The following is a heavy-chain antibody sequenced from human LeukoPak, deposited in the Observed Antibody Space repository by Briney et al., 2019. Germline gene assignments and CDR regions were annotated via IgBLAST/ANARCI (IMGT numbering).Heavy chain of an antibody. CDR2: IYYSGST. CDR3: ARGGRISTSGT. V-gene: IGHV4-39*01. Sequence: SETLSLTCTVSGGSISSSVYYWGWIRQPPGKGLEWIGNIYYSGSTYYNPSLKSRVTISVDTSKNQFSLKMTSVTAADTAVYYCARGGRISTSGTWGQGTLVTVSS. J-gene: IGHJ4*02. D-gene: IGHD6-13*01. CDR1: GGSISSSVYY.